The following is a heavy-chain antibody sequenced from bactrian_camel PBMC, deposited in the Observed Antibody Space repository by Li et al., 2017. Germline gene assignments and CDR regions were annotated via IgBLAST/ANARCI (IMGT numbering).Heavy chain of an antibody. CDR1: GGDYSNYC. Sequence: HVQLVESGGDSVQSGGSLRLACKISGGDYSNYCLAWFRQAPGAERGEVAAIDSRGTTRYADSVQGRFTISRDKAKNTLWLQMNNLKSEDTAMYVCAVGAYYSGGYYCGEIWTFGYWGQGTQVTVS. D-gene: IGHD2*01. V-gene: IGHV3S53*01. CDR3: AVGAYYSGGYYCGEIWTFGY. CDR2: IDSRGTT. J-gene: IGHJ6*01.